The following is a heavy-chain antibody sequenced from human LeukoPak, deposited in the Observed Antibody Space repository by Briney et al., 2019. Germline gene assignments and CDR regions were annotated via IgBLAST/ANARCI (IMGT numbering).Heavy chain of an antibody. CDR1: GGSISSYF. Sequence: PSGALSLTCLVSGGSISSYFWSWMRPPAGKGVEWIGRIYTSGSTNYNPSIQSRVTMSVDTSKNQIAVKLSSVTAPDTAVYYYARSKEGYDCWSGYQHYYYGVDVWGQGTTVTVSS. CDR3: ARSKEGYDCWSGYQHYYYGVDV. V-gene: IGHV4-4*07. J-gene: IGHJ6*02. D-gene: IGHD3-3*01. CDR2: IYTSGST.